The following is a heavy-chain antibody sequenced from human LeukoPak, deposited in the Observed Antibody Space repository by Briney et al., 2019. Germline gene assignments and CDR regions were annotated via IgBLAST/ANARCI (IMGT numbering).Heavy chain of an antibody. V-gene: IGHV3-23*01. D-gene: IGHD2-2*01. J-gene: IGHJ4*02. Sequence: PGGSLRLSCAASGFTFSSYAMSWVRQAPGKGLEWVSAISGSGGSTYYADSVKGRFTISRDNSKNTLYLQMNSLRAEDTAVYYCAKLSCSSTSCYVFYFDYWGQGTLVTVSS. CDR2: ISGSGGST. CDR3: AKLSCSSTSCYVFYFDY. CDR1: GFTFSSYA.